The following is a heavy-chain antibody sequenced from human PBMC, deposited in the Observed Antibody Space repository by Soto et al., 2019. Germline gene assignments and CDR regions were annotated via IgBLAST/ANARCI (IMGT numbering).Heavy chain of an antibody. V-gene: IGHV5-51*01. Sequence: GESLKISCKGSGYRFTNYWISWVRQMPGKGLEWMGIIYPSDSDTRYSPSFQGQVTISVEKSINTAYLQWDRLKASDTAIYYCARADGWLQYFDYWGQGTQVTVSS. CDR2: IYPSDSDT. D-gene: IGHD5-12*01. J-gene: IGHJ4*02. CDR3: ARADGWLQYFDY. CDR1: GYRFTNYW.